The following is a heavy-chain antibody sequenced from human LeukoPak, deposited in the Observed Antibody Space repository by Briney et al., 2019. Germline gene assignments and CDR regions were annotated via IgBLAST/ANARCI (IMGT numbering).Heavy chain of an antibody. CDR1: GFTFSNAW. V-gene: IGHV3-48*01. CDR3: ARDSYYYGSGSYKTSYYMDV. J-gene: IGHJ6*03. Sequence: GGSLRLSCAASGFTFSNAWMSWVRQAPGKGLEWVSYISSSSSTIYYADSVKGRFTISRDNAKNSLYLQMNSLRAEDTAVYYCARDSYYYGSGSYKTSYYMDVWGKGTTVTVSS. CDR2: ISSSSSTI. D-gene: IGHD3-10*01.